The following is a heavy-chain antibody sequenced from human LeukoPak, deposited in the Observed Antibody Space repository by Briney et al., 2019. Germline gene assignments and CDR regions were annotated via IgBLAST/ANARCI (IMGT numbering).Heavy chain of an antibody. D-gene: IGHD3-22*01. CDR3: ARDTYDSSGYHFYYMDV. J-gene: IGHJ6*03. Sequence: PGGSLRLSCAVSGFTFNKYWMSWVRQAPGKGLEWVADIKEDGSEKNYGDSVRGRFTISRDNAKNSLYPRMNSLRAEDTALYFCARDTYDSSGYHFYYMDVWGKGTTVTVSS. CDR1: GFTFNKYW. CDR2: IKEDGSEK. V-gene: IGHV3-7*01.